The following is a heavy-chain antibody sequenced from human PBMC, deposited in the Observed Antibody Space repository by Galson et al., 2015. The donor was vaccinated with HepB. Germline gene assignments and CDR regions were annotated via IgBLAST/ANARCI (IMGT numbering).Heavy chain of an antibody. V-gene: IGHV4-4*07. J-gene: IGHJ2*01. Sequence: ETLSLTCTVSGGSISSYYWSWIRQPAGKGLEWIGRIYTSGSTNYNPSLKSRVTMSVDTSKNQFSLKLSSVTAADTAVYYCARVSIAVAAGRWYFDLWGRGTLVTVSS. CDR2: IYTSGST. CDR3: ARVSIAVAAGRWYFDL. CDR1: GGSISSYY. D-gene: IGHD6-19*01.